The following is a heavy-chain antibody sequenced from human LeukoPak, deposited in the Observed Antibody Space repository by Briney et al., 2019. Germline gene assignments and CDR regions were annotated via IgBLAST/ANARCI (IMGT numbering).Heavy chain of an antibody. CDR2: ISYDGNNK. Sequence: GRSLRLSCAASGFTFSSYGMHWVRQAPGKGLEWVAVISYDGNNKYYADSVKGRFTISRDNSKNTLYLQMDNLRAEDTSVYYCAKGEGMVRGVIMNYWGQGTLVTVSS. D-gene: IGHD3-10*01. CDR3: AKGEGMVRGVIMNY. V-gene: IGHV3-30*18. J-gene: IGHJ4*02. CDR1: GFTFSSYG.